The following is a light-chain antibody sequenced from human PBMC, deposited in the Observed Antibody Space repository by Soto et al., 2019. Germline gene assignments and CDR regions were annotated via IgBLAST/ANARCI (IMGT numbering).Light chain of an antibody. V-gene: IGKV1-5*01. CDR3: QQYNSYST. Sequence: IQMTQSPSTLSASVGDRVTFTCRASQTISSWLAWYQQKPGKAPKVLIYDASSLESGVPSRFSGSGSGTEFTLTISSLQPDDFATYYCQQYNSYSTFGQGTKVEIK. CDR2: DAS. J-gene: IGKJ1*01. CDR1: QTISSW.